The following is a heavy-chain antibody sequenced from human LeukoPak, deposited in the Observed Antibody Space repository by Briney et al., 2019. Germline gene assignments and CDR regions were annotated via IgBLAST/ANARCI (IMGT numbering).Heavy chain of an antibody. Sequence: ESGPTLVKPTQTLTLTCTFSGFSLRTSGVGVGWIRQPPGKAPEWIALIYWNDDKRYSPSLKSRLTITKDTSKNHVVITMTNMDPVDTATYYCAHTSGNSGWLGYDAFDIWGQGTMVTVSS. J-gene: IGHJ3*02. CDR3: AHTSGNSGWLGYDAFDI. D-gene: IGHD6-19*01. CDR1: GFSLRTSGVG. V-gene: IGHV2-5*01. CDR2: IYWNDDK.